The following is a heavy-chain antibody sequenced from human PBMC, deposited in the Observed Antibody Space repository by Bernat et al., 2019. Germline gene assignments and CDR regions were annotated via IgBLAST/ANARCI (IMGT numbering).Heavy chain of an antibody. CDR3: ARDRGAYYYDSSGYPEIFDY. Sequence: QVQLVESGGGVVQPGRSLRLSCAASGFTFSSYGMHWVRQAPGKGLEWVAVISYDGSNKYYADSVKGRFTISRDNSKNTLYLQMNSLRAEDTAVYYCARDRGAYYYDSSGYPEIFDYWGQGTLVTVSS. CDR2: ISYDGSNK. V-gene: IGHV3-30*03. D-gene: IGHD3-22*01. CDR1: GFTFSSYG. J-gene: IGHJ4*02.